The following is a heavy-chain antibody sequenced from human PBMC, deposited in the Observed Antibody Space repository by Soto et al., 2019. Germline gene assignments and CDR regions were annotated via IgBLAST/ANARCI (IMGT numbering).Heavy chain of an antibody. V-gene: IGHV3-15*01. CDR3: STDIGVYVLDF. CDR2: IKSKTDGGTT. J-gene: IGHJ6*02. CDR1: AFRFTNAG. D-gene: IGHD3-10*01. Sequence: PGRSLSLCSAAAAFRFTNAGRTWVRPAPGKGLEWLGRIKSKTDGGTTDYAAPVKGRFTISRDDSQSTLYLQMNSLRTEDTARYYCSTDIGVYVLDFWGQGTTVTVSS.